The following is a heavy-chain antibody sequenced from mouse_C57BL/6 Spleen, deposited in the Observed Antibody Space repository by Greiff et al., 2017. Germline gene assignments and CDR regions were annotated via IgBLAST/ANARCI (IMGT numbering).Heavy chain of an antibody. CDR3: ARWKDY. Sequence: VKLQQSGAELVRPGTSVKVSCKASGYAFTNYLIEWVKQRPGQGLEWIGVINPGSGGTNYNEKFKGKATLTADKSSSTAYMQLSSLTSEDSAVYFCARWKDYWGQGTTLTVSS. J-gene: IGHJ2*01. V-gene: IGHV1-54*01. CDR1: GYAFTNYL. CDR2: INPGSGGT.